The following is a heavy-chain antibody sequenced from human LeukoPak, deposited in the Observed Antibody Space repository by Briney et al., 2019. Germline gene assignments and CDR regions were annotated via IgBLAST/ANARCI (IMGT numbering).Heavy chain of an antibody. CDR1: GYSITRGYF. J-gene: IGHJ3*02. CDR2: MFHSGST. D-gene: IGHD1-26*01. CDR3: ASYSGIYSAFEI. Sequence: PSETLSLTCTVSGYSITRGYFWGWIRQSPGKGLEWIASMFHSGSTYYNPSLKSRVAISVDTSKNHFSLTLNAVTAADTAVYYCASYSGIYSAFEIWSQGTLVTVSS. V-gene: IGHV4-38-2*02.